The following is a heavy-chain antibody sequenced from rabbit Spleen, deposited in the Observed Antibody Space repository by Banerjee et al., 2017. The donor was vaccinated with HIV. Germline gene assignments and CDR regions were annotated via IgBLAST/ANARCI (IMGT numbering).Heavy chain of an antibody. CDR3: ARDPNYASGHYIYRF. J-gene: IGHJ4*01. V-gene: IGHV1S40*01. CDR1: GFSFSSDYD. Sequence: QSLEESGGGLVQPGASLTLTCTASGFSFSSDYDMCWVRQATGKGLEWIGTIWTGSTSITWYANWALGRFTISKTSSTTVTLQLNSLTAADTATYFCARDPNYASGHYIYRFWGPGTLVTVS. CDR2: IWTGSTSIT. D-gene: IGHD1-1*01.